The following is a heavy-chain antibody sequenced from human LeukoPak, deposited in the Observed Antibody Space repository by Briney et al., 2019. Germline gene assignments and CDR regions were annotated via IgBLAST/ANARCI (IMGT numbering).Heavy chain of an antibody. Sequence: PGRSLRLSCTASGFTFGDYAMSWVRQAPGKGLEWVGFIRSKAYGGTTEYAASAKGRFTISRDDSKSIAYLQMNSLKTEDTAVYYCTRVSDSSGYYGRDWGQGTLVTVSS. CDR1: GFTFGDYA. V-gene: IGHV3-49*04. J-gene: IGHJ4*02. CDR2: IRSKAYGGTT. CDR3: TRVSDSSGYYGRD. D-gene: IGHD3-22*01.